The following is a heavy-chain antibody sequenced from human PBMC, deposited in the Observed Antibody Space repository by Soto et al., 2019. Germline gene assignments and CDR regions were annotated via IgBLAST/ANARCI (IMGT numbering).Heavy chain of an antibody. CDR3: AKDSIAARPRVVYFDY. CDR2: ISGSGGST. Sequence: GGSLRLSCAASGFTFSSYAMSWVRQAPGKGLEWVSAISGSGGSTYYADSVKGRFTISRDNSKNTLYLQMNSLRAEDTAVYYCAKDSIAARPRVVYFDYWGQGTLVTVSS. CDR1: GFTFSSYA. D-gene: IGHD6-6*01. V-gene: IGHV3-23*01. J-gene: IGHJ4*02.